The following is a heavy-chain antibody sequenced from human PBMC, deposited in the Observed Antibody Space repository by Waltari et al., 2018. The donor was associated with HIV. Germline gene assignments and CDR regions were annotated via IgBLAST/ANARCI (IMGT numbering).Heavy chain of an antibody. D-gene: IGHD1-1*01. CDR2: INPNSGGT. CDR3: AKSPGTWSTRD. V-gene: IGHV1-2*02. Sequence: QVQLVQSGAEVKKPGASVKVSCKASGYTFTSYYIHWGRQAPGQGLEWSGWINPNSGGTNYTQKFQGRVTMTRATSITTAYMELSRLRSDDTAVYYCAKSPGTWSTRDWGQGTLVTVSS. J-gene: IGHJ4*02. CDR1: GYTFTSYY.